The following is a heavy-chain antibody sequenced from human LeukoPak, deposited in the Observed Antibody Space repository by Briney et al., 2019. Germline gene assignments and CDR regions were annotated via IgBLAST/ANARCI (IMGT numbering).Heavy chain of an antibody. J-gene: IGHJ4*02. V-gene: IGHV3-73*01. CDR1: GFTFSGSA. CDR3: TRHCSGGSCYSGVEDY. D-gene: IGHD2-15*01. CDR2: IRSKANSYAT. Sequence: GGSLRLSCAASGFTFSGSAMHWVRQASGKGLEWVGRIRSKANSYATAYAASVKGRFTISRDDSKNTAYLQMNSLKTEDTAVYYCTRHCSGGSCYSGVEDYWGQGTLVTVSS.